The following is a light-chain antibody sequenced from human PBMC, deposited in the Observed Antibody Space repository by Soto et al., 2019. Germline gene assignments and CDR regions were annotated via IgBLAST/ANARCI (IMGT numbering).Light chain of an antibody. V-gene: IGKV1-39*01. CDR2: AAS. CDR3: QQSYNTPWT. Sequence: DIQMTQSPSSLSASVGDRVTITCRASQSIDTFLNWYQQKPGKAHKLLVYAASTLQSGVPSRFSGSESGTEFTLIISGQQPEDFATYCCQQSYNTPWTFGLGTKVEV. CDR1: QSIDTF. J-gene: IGKJ1*01.